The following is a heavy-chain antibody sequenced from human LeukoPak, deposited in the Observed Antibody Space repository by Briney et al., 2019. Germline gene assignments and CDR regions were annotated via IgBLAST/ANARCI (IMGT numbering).Heavy chain of an antibody. CDR1: GGTFSSYA. J-gene: IGHJ4*02. D-gene: IGHD1-1*01. CDR2: IIPIPGTA. CDR3: ARRKVQLEGQYYFDY. Sequence: ASVKVSCKASGGTFSSYAISWVRQAPGQGLEWMGGIIPIPGTANYAQKFQGRVTITADESTSTAYMELSSLRSEDTAVYYCARRKVQLEGQYYFDYWGQGTLVTVSS. V-gene: IGHV1-69*01.